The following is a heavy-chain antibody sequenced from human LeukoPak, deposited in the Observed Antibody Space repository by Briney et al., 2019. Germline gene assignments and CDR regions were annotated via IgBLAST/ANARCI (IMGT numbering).Heavy chain of an antibody. CDR2: IIPILGIA. CDR3: AREGEFVDTAMADGYFDY. J-gene: IGHJ4*02. CDR1: GGTFTSYA. V-gene: IGHV1-69*04. Sequence: SVKVSCKASGGTFTSYAISWVRQAPGQGLEWMGRIIPILGIANYAQKFQGRVTITADKSTSTAYMELSSLRSEDTAVYYCAREGEFVDTAMADGYFDYWGQGTLVTVSS. D-gene: IGHD5-18*01.